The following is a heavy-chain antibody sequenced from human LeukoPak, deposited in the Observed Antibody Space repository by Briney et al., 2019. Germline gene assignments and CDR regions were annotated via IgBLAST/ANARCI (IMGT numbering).Heavy chain of an antibody. CDR3: ARVRSGYYNDY. Sequence: PSETLSLTCAVSGGSTSSGGYSWSWIRQPPGKGLEWIGYIYHSGSTYYNPSLKSRVTISVDRSKNQFSLKLSSVTAADTAVYYCARVRSGYYNDYWGQGTLVTVSS. CDR2: IYHSGST. D-gene: IGHD3-22*01. V-gene: IGHV4-30-2*01. J-gene: IGHJ4*02. CDR1: GGSTSSGGYS.